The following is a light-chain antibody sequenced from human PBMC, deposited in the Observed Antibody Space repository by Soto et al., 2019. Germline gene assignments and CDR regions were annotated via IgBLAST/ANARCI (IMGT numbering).Light chain of an antibody. CDR1: QSVSSSY. V-gene: IGKV3-20*01. CDR2: GAS. CDR3: QQYGSSPWT. J-gene: IGKJ1*01. Sequence: EIVLTQSPGTLSLSPGERVTLSCRASQSVSSSYLAWYQQKPGQAPRLLIYGASSRATGIPDRFSGSGSGTDFTLTIRRLEPEDFAVYYCQQYGSSPWTFGQGTNVEIK.